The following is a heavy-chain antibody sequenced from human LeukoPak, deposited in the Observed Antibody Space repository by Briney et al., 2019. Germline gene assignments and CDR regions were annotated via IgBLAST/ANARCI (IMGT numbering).Heavy chain of an antibody. D-gene: IGHD4-17*01. CDR3: AKDDGDHGAFDI. CDR1: GFTFDDYA. CDR2: ISWDGGST. Sequence: GGSLRLSCAASGFTFDDYAMHWVRQAPGKCLESVSLISWDGGSTYYADSVKGRFTISRDNSKNSLYLQMNSLRAEDTALYYCAKDDGDHGAFDIWGQGTMVTVSS. V-gene: IGHV3-43D*03. J-gene: IGHJ3*02.